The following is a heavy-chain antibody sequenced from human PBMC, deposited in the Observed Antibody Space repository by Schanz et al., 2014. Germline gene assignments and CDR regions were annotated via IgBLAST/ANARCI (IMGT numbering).Heavy chain of an antibody. CDR3: ARDRTYYDILTGYSYFDY. J-gene: IGHJ4*02. CDR1: GYTFPSYG. CDR2: ISAYKGNTNT. D-gene: IGHD3-9*01. V-gene: IGHV1-18*04. Sequence: QVQLVQSGSEVKKPGASVKVSCKASGYTFPSYGISWVRQAPGQGLEWMGWISAYKGNTNTNYAQKVQGRVTMTTDTSTSTAYMELRSLRSDDTAVYYCARDRTYYDILTGYSYFDYWGQGTLVTVSS.